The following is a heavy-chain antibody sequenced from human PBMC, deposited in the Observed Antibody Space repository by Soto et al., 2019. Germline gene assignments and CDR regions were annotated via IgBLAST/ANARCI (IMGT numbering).Heavy chain of an antibody. Sequence: LSLTCTVSGVSIHNSHSFWAWIRQPPGKGLQFIASVYHNGGAHYNSSLKSRVTISVDMANNQVSLRMRSLTAADTAFYYCGRVVEGATRHTDPDSWGQGILVTVSS. CDR3: GRVVEGATRHTDPDS. CDR2: VYHNGGA. J-gene: IGHJ5*01. CDR1: GVSIHNSHSF. D-gene: IGHD2-21*01. V-gene: IGHV4-39*01.